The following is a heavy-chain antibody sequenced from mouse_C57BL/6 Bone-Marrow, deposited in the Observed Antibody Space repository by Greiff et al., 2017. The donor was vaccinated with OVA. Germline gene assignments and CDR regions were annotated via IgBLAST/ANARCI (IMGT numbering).Heavy chain of an antibody. Sequence: QVQLKQSGPELVKPGASVKISCKASGYAFSSSWMNWVKQRPGKGLEWIGRIYPGDGDTNYNGKFKGKATLTADKSSSTAYMELRSLTSEDSAVYYCDYAYYAMDYWGQGTSVTVSS. D-gene: IGHD2-4*01. CDR1: GYAFSSSW. CDR3: DYAYYAMDY. V-gene: IGHV1-82*01. J-gene: IGHJ4*01. CDR2: IYPGDGDT.